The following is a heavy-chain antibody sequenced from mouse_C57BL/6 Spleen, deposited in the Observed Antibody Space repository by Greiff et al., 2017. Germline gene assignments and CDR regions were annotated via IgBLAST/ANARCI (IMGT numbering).Heavy chain of an antibody. D-gene: IGHD2-2*01. J-gene: IGHJ4*01. CDR2: IYPGDGDT. CDR1: GYAFSSYW. CDR3: ARWFYYYAMDY. V-gene: IGHV1-80*01. Sequence: VMLVESGAELVKPGASVKISCKASGYAFSSYWMNWVKQRPGKGLEWIGQIYPGDGDTNYNGKFKGKATLTADKSSSTAYMQLSSLTSEDSAVYFCARWFYYYAMDYWGQGTSVTVSS.